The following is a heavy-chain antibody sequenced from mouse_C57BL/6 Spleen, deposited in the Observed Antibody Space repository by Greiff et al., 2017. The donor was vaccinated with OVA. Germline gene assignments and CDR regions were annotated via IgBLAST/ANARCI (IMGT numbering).Heavy chain of an antibody. Sequence: VKLMESDAELVKPGASVKISCKVSGYTFTDHTIHWMKQRPEQGLEWIGYIYPRDGSTKYNEKFKGKATLTADKSSSTAYMQLNSLTSEDSAVYFCARYSYYDYGGFDYWGQGTTLTVSS. D-gene: IGHD2-4*01. J-gene: IGHJ2*01. CDR2: IYPRDGST. V-gene: IGHV1-78*01. CDR1: GYTFTDHT. CDR3: ARYSYYDYGGFDY.